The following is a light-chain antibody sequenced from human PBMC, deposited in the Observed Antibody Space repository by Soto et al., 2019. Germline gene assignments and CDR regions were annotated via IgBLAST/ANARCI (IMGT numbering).Light chain of an antibody. CDR1: QSVSRN. Sequence: EIVMTQSPATLSVSPGERATLSCRASQSVSRNLAWYQQKPGQAPRLLIYGASTRATDILARFSGSGSGTEFTLNILSLQSEDFAFYHCQQYNDWPKTFGHGTKVEIK. J-gene: IGKJ1*01. CDR3: QQYNDWPKT. CDR2: GAS. V-gene: IGKV3-15*01.